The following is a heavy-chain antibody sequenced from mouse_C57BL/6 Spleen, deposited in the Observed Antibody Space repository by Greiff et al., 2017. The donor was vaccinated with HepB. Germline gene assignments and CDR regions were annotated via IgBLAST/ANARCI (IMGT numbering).Heavy chain of an antibody. Sequence: VQLQQSGPELVKPGASVKIPCKASGYTFTDYNMDWVKQSHGKSLEWIGDINPNNGGTIYNQKFKGKATLTVDKSSSTAYMELRSLTSEDTAVYYCARTTYGYDAYFDYWGQGTTLTVSS. CDR2: INPNNGGT. CDR1: GYTFTDYN. V-gene: IGHV1-18*01. J-gene: IGHJ2*01. CDR3: ARTTYGYDAYFDY. D-gene: IGHD2-2*01.